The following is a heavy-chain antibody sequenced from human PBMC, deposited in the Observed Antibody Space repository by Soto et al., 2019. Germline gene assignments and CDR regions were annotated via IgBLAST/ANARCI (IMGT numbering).Heavy chain of an antibody. V-gene: IGHV1-69*02. D-gene: IGHD1-1*01. J-gene: IGHJ4*02. CDR2: IIPILGIA. CDR1: GGTFSSYT. CDR3: ASGTTGTDY. Sequence: QVQLVQSGAEVKKPGSSVKVSCKASGGTFSSYTISWVRQAPGQGLEWMGRIIPILGIANYAQKFQGRVTITEDKSTSTAYMELSSLRSEEKAVYYCASGTTGTDYWGQGTLVTVSS.